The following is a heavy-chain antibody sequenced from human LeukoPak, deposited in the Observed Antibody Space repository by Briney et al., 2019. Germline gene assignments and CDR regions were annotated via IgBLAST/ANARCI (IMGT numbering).Heavy chain of an antibody. D-gene: IGHD3-9*01. CDR2: ITTSSAYI. CDR3: ARDRLGYYYDGMDV. J-gene: IGHJ6*02. Sequence: PGGSLRLSCAASGFIFSSYDMNWVRQAPGKGLEWVSSITTSSAYIYIADSLRGRFTISRDNAKSSLYLHMNSLTAEDTAVYYCARDRLGYYYDGMDVWGQGTTVTVSS. CDR1: GFIFSSYD. V-gene: IGHV3-21*01.